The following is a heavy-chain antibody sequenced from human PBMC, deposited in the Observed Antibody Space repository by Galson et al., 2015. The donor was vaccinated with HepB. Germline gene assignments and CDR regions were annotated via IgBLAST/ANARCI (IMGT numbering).Heavy chain of an antibody. CDR3: ARERWGIAAAGYYYYYSGMDV. CDR2: IWYDGSNK. Sequence: SLRLSCAASGFTFSSYGMHWVRQAPGKGLEWVAVIWYDGSNKYYADSVKGRFTISRDNSKNTLYLHMNSLRAEDTAVYYCARERWGIAAAGYYYYYSGMDVWGQGTTVTVSS. D-gene: IGHD6-13*01. CDR1: GFTFSSYG. J-gene: IGHJ6*02. V-gene: IGHV3-33*01.